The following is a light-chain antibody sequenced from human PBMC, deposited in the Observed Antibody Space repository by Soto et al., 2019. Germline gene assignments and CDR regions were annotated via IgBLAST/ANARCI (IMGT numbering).Light chain of an antibody. CDR2: GAS. Sequence: EIVLTQSPGTLSLSPGERATLSCRASQSVSSSFLAWYQQKPGQAPRLLIYGASSRATGIPDRFSGSESGTDFTLTISRLEPEDFTVYYCQQYGSSPYTFGQGTKLDIK. V-gene: IGKV3-20*01. CDR3: QQYGSSPYT. J-gene: IGKJ2*01. CDR1: QSVSSSF.